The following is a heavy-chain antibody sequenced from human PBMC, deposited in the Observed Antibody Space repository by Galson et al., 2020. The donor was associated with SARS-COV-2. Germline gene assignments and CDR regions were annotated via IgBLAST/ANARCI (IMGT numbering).Heavy chain of an antibody. CDR1: GYTFNKYY. J-gene: IGHJ6*01. V-gene: IGHV1-46*02. Sequence: GESLKISCKTSGYTFNKYYVHWVRQAPGQGLEWMGIINPSGGTTTYAQKFQGRVTVTRDTSTNTVYMELNSLRSEDTAVYYCVRDRRYTVVALPDVDNYRFYYGLDVWGQGTAVTVSS. CDR3: VRDRRYTVVALPDVDNYRFYYGLDV. D-gene: IGHD2-15*01. CDR2: INPSGGTT.